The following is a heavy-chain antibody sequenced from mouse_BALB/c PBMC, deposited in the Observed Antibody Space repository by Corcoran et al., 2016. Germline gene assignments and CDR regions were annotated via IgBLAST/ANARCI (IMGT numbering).Heavy chain of an antibody. J-gene: IGHJ1*01. CDR1: GYTFTSYV. CDR3: GREGRRGYFDD. V-gene: IGHV1S136*01. CDR2: INPYNDGT. Sequence: EVLLQQSGPELVKPGASVKMSCKASGYTFTSYVMHWVKQKPGQGLEWIGYINPYNDGTKYNEKFKGKATLTSDKSSSTAYMELSSLTSEDSAVYYWGREGRRGYFDDWGEGTTVTVSS.